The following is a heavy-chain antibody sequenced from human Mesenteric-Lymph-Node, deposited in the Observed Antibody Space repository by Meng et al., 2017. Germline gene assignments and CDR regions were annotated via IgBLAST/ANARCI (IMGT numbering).Heavy chain of an antibody. CDR1: GFTFSNAW. Sequence: GESLKISCAASGFTFSNAWMSWVRQAPGKGLEWVSSIGGSGRDAYYTGSVKGRFTISRDNSKNTLYLQLNNLRTDDTAMYYCARGRSVDPFDIWGQGTMVTVSS. D-gene: IGHD3-10*01. V-gene: IGHV3-23*01. CDR2: IGGSGRDA. CDR3: ARGRSVDPFDI. J-gene: IGHJ3*02.